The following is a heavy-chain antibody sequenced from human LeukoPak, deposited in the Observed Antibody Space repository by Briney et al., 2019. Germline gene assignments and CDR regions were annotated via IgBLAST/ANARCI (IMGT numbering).Heavy chain of an antibody. V-gene: IGHV3-11*01. CDR3: ARDLCSSTSCYRSHNYLDY. D-gene: IGHD2-2*01. CDR1: GFTFSDYY. J-gene: IGHJ4*02. Sequence: PGGSLRLSCAASGFTFSDYYMSWIRQAPGKGLEWVSYISSSGSTIYYADSVKGRFTISRDNAKNSLYLQMNSLRAEDTAVYYCARDLCSSTSCYRSHNYLDYWGQGTLVTVSS. CDR2: ISSSGSTI.